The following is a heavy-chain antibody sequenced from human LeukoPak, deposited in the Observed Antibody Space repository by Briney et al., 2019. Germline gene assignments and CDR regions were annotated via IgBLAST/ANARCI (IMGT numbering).Heavy chain of an antibody. Sequence: SETLSLTCTVSGGSISSYYWSWIRQPPGKGLEWIGYIYYTGSTNYNPSLQSRVTVSVDTSKNQFSLKLTSVTAADTAVYYCARDFYHDYWGQGTLVTVSS. CDR2: IYYTGST. CDR3: ARDFYHDY. V-gene: IGHV4-59*01. J-gene: IGHJ4*02. CDR1: GGSISSYY. D-gene: IGHD2-2*01.